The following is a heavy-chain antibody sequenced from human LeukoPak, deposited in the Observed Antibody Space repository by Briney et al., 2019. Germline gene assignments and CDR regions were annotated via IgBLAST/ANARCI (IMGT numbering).Heavy chain of an antibody. CDR2: IKQDGSEK. V-gene: IGHV3-7*01. D-gene: IGHD3-22*01. Sequence: GGSLRLSCAASGFIFSNFWMAWVRRAPGKGLEWVANIKQDGSEKYYVDSVKGRFTISRDNAKNSLYLQMNSLRAEDTAVYYCARGPYYYDSSGYYNYWGQGTLVTVSS. J-gene: IGHJ4*02. CDR1: GFIFSNFW. CDR3: ARGPYYYDSSGYYNY.